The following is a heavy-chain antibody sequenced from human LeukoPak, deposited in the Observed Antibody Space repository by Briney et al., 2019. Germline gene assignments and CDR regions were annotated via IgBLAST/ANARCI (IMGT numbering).Heavy chain of an antibody. J-gene: IGHJ5*02. CDR3: AKGTGGVVPAAMAFDP. V-gene: IGHV3-48*01. CDR2: ISSISSTI. Sequence: PGGSLRLSCTASGFTFNGYGLNWVRQAPGKGLEWVSYISSISSTIYYSDSEKGRFTIFRDNAKNSLYLQMNSLRAEDTAVYYCAKGTGGVVPAAMAFDPWGQGTLVTVSS. CDR1: GFTFNGYG. D-gene: IGHD2-2*01.